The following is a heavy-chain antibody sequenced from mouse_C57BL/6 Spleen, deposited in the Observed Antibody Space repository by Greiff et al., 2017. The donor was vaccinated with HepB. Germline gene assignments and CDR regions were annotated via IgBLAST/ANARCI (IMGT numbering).Heavy chain of an antibody. CDR3: AILLRSSRDYFDY. CDR2: IYPRDGST. Sequence: VKLQESGPELVKPGASVKLSCKASGYTFTSYDINWVKQRPGQGLEWIGWIYPRDGSTKYNEKFKGKATLTVDTSSSTAYMELHSLTSEDSAVYFCAILLRSSRDYFDYWGQGTTLTVSS. CDR1: GYTFTSYD. D-gene: IGHD1-1*01. V-gene: IGHV1-85*01. J-gene: IGHJ2*01.